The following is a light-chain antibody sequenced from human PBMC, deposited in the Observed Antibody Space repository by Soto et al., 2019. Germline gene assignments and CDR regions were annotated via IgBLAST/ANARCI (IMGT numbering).Light chain of an antibody. CDR1: TRDVCGYNY. J-gene: IGLJ1*01. Sequence: QSALTQPASVSGSHGQPITISCTGTTRDVCGYNYVSWYQQHPGKAPTLLIYEVRHRPSWISSRFSGSQSGHTASLTISGPQAEHQADFYCTSYPISRTYVFGTGTKVTV. V-gene: IGLV2-14*01. CDR2: EVR. CDR3: TSYPISRTYV.